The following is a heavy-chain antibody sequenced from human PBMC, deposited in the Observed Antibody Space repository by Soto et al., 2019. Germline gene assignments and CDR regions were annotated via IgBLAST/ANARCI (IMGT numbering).Heavy chain of an antibody. J-gene: IGHJ6*01. Sequence: QLVQSGGEVKEPGASVQVSCKASGYTFNNYGITWVRQAPGQGLEWLGWISVYNGNKNSAKKVQGRVSMTADTSTSTAHMELRSLQSDDTAVYFWARVAITLIRGLKVDFYSMDVW. D-gene: IGHD3-10*01. CDR2: ISVYNGNK. CDR3: ARVAITLIRGLKVDFYSMDV. V-gene: IGHV1-18*01. CDR1: GYTFNNYG.